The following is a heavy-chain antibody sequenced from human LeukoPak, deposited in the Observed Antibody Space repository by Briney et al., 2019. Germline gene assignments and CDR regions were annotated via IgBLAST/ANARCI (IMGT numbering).Heavy chain of an antibody. CDR3: ARGALLYYFDY. CDR2: IYSGGST. J-gene: IGHJ4*02. CDR1: GFTFSSYA. D-gene: IGHD2-21*01. V-gene: IGHV3-53*01. Sequence: PGGSLRLSCAASGFTFSSYAMSWVRQAPGKGLEWVSVIYSGGSTYYADSVKGRFTISRDNSKNTLYLQMNSPRAEDTAVYYCARGALLYYFDYWGQGTLVTVSS.